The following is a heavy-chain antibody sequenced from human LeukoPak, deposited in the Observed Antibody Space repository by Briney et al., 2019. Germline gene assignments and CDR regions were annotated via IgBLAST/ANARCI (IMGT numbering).Heavy chain of an antibody. CDR3: ARDGVAAGVYFDD. CDR2: IGIGSSQI. J-gene: IGHJ4*02. V-gene: IGHV3-11*06. CDR1: GFTFSDHY. Sequence: PGGSLRLSCAASGFTFSDHYMSWIRQAPGQGLEWVSYIGIGSSQIKYADSVKGRFTISRDNAKNSLYLQTNSLRAEDTAVYYCARDGVAAGVYFDDWGQGTLVTVSS. D-gene: IGHD6-13*01.